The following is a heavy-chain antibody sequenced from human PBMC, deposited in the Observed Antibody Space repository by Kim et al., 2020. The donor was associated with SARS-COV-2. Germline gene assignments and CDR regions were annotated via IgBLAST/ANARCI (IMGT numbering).Heavy chain of an antibody. V-gene: IGHV3-23*01. CDR2: ISGSGGST. CDR1: GFTFSNYA. CDR3: AKRTGYDSGWFDY. Sequence: GGSLRLSCAASGFTFSNYAITWVRQAPGKGLEWVSAISGSGGSTYYADSVEGRFTISRDNSKNTLYLQMNSLRAEDTAVYYCAKRTGYDSGWFDYWGQGTLVTVSS. J-gene: IGHJ4*02. D-gene: IGHD6-19*01.